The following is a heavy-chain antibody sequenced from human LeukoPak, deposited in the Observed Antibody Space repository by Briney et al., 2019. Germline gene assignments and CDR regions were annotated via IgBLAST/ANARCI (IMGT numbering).Heavy chain of an antibody. D-gene: IGHD2-21*02. V-gene: IGHV1-2*02. J-gene: IGHJ4*02. Sequence: ASVKVSCKASGYTFTGYYMHWVRQAPGQGLEWMGWINPNSGGTNYAQKFQGRVTMTRDTSISTAYMELSRLRSDDTAVYYCARDTHIVVVSGLGDYWGQGTLVTVSS. CDR2: INPNSGGT. CDR3: ARDTHIVVVSGLGDY. CDR1: GYTFTGYY.